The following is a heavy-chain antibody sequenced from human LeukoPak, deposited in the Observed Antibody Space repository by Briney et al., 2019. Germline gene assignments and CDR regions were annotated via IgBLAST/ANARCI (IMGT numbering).Heavy chain of an antibody. CDR1: RFTFSSYE. J-gene: IGHJ4*02. CDR2: ISSSGTII. CDR3: ARAMTS. Sequence: GGSLRLSCTASRFTFSSYEMNWVRQAPGKGLEWVSHISSSGTIIYYADSVKGRFTISRDNAKNSLYLQMNSLRAEDTAVYYCARAMTSWGQGTLVTVSS. D-gene: IGHD4-11*01. V-gene: IGHV3-48*03.